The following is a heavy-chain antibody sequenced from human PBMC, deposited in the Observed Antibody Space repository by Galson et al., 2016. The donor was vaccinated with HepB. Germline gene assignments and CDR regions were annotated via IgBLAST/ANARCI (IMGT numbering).Heavy chain of an antibody. CDR1: GFIFTTYW. V-gene: IGHV3-7*01. CDR2: INQDGSVK. Sequence: SLRLSCAASGFIFTTYWMDWVRQAPGKGLEWVANINQDGSVKYYVDSVRGRFAVSRDNSKNSLYPQMNSLRVEDTAVYYCATQLDFWGQGTLVTVSS. CDR3: ATQLDF. J-gene: IGHJ4*02.